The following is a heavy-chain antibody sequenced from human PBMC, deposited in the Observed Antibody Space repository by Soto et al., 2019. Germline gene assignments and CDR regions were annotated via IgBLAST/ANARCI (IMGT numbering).Heavy chain of an antibody. CDR2: ISYDGSNK. CDR3: ARDLAEYYDFWSGSYGMDV. CDR1: GFTFSSYA. D-gene: IGHD3-3*01. J-gene: IGHJ6*02. V-gene: IGHV3-30-3*01. Sequence: QVQLVESGGGVVQPGRSLRLSCAASGFTFSSYAMHWVRQAPGKGLEWVAVISYDGSNKYYADSVKGRFTISRDNSKNTLYLQMNSLRAEDTAVYYCARDLAEYYDFWSGSYGMDVWGQGTTVTVSS.